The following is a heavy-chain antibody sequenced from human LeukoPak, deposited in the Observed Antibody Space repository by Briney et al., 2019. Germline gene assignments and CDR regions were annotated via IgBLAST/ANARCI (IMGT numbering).Heavy chain of an antibody. CDR3: ARADAGYGGSFDY. V-gene: IGHV1-46*01. J-gene: IGHJ4*02. CDR1: GYTFTSYY. Sequence: ASVNVSCKASGYTFTSYYMHWVRQAPGQGLEWMGIINPSGGSTSYAQKFQGRVTMTRDMSTSTVYMELSSLRSEDTAVYYCARADAGYGGSFDYWGQGTLVSVSS. D-gene: IGHD5-12*01. CDR2: INPSGGST.